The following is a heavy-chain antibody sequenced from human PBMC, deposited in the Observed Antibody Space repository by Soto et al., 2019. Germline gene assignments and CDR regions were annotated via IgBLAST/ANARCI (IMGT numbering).Heavy chain of an antibody. V-gene: IGHV3-30*18. J-gene: IGHJ4*02. Sequence: SLRLSCAASGFTFNNYGIHWVRRAPGKGLEWVAVISYDGSNKYYADSVKGRFAISRDNSKNTLYLQMNSLRAEDTAVYYCAKGGIVATIWNYFDFWGQGTPVTVSS. CDR1: GFTFNNYG. D-gene: IGHD5-12*01. CDR3: AKGGIVATIWNYFDF. CDR2: ISYDGSNK.